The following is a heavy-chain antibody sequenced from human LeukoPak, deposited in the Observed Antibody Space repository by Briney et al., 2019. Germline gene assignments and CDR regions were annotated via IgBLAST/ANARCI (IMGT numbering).Heavy chain of an antibody. J-gene: IGHJ4*02. CDR1: GYTFTGYY. Sequence: GASVKVSCKASGYTFTGYYMHWVRQAPGQGHEWMGWINPTSGGTNYAQKFQGRVTMTRDTSISPAYMELSRLRSDDTAVYYCARGSSGWSQLEGYWGQGTLVTVSS. CDR2: INPTSGGT. D-gene: IGHD6-19*01. CDR3: ARGSSGWSQLEGY. V-gene: IGHV1-2*02.